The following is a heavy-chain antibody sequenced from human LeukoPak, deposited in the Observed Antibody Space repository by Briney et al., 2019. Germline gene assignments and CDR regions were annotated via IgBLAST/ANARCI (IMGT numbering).Heavy chain of an antibody. D-gene: IGHD3-22*01. CDR3: TRRYYDSSGNFAGCD. J-gene: IGHJ4*02. CDR2: IKNKANNYAT. CDR1: GFTFSDSA. Sequence: GGSLRLSCAASGFTFSDSAMHWVRQAPGKGLEWVGRIKNKANNYATAYITSVKGRFTISIDDSKNTAYLQMNSLQTEDTAVYYCTRRYYDSSGNFAGCDWGQGTLVTVSS. V-gene: IGHV3-73*01.